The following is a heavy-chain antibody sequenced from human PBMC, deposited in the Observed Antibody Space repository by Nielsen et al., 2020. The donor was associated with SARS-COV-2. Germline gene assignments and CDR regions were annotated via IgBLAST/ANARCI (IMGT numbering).Heavy chain of an antibody. V-gene: IGHV6-1*01. J-gene: IGHJ4*02. Sequence: SETLSLTCAISGDSVSSNSAAWNWIRQSPSRGLEWLGRTYYRSKWYNDYAVSVKSRITINPDTSKNQFSLQLNSVTPEDTAVYYCARDQREQQLFSIDYWGQGTLVTVSS. CDR3: ARDQREQQLFSIDY. CDR2: TYYRSKWYN. CDR1: GDSVSSNSAA. D-gene: IGHD6-13*01.